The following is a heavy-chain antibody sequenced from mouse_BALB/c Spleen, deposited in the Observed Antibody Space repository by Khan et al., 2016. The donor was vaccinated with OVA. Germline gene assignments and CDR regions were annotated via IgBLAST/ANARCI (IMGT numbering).Heavy chain of an antibody. CDR3: TRGGGGNRFAY. CDR2: ISTYYGDV. J-gene: IGHJ3*01. CDR1: GHTFTDFT. Sequence: QVQLKESGAELVRPGVSVKISCKGSGHTFTDFTMHWVKQSHAKSLEWIGVISTYYGDVTYNQKFKGKATMTVDKSSSTAYMELARLTSEDSAIYYCTRGGGGNRFAYWGQGTLVTVSA. V-gene: IGHV1S137*01.